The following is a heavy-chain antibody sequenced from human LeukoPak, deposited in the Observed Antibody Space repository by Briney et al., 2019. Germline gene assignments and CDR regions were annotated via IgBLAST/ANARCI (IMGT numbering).Heavy chain of an antibody. Sequence: SETLSLTCTVSGVSINSHYLNWIRQPPGKGLEWIGYIYGSGSTNYNPSLKSRVTISVDTSKNQFSLKLSSVTAADTAVYYCARGSLPGAFDIWGQGTMVTVSS. CDR3: ARGSLPGAFDI. CDR1: GVSINSHY. CDR2: IYGSGST. V-gene: IGHV4-59*11. J-gene: IGHJ3*02.